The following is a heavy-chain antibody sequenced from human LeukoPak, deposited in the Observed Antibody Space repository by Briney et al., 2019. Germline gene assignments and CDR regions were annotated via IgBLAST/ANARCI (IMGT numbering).Heavy chain of an antibody. D-gene: IGHD4-17*01. J-gene: IGHJ4*02. Sequence: GGSLRLSCAASGFNFNTYAMSWVRQAPGKGLEWISAISGRADATYYTDSVRGRSIISRDTNTLFLQMNSLRAEDTALYYCVKDLLRNGDYVGHLDYWGQGTLVTVSS. CDR2: ISGRADAT. CDR3: VKDLLRNGDYVGHLDY. CDR1: GFNFNTYA. V-gene: IGHV3-23*01.